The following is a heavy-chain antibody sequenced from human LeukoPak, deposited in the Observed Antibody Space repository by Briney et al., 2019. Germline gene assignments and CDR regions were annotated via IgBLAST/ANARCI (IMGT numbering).Heavy chain of an antibody. CDR1: GYTFRQYS. CDR2: INPNSGGT. V-gene: IGHV1-2*02. Sequence: ASVKVSCKASGYTFRQYSISWVRQAPGQGLEWMGWINPNSGGTNYAQKFQGRVTMTRDTSISTAYMELSRLRSDDTAVYCCARDQYYYDPFDYWGQGTLVTVSS. D-gene: IGHD3-22*01. J-gene: IGHJ4*02. CDR3: ARDQYYYDPFDY.